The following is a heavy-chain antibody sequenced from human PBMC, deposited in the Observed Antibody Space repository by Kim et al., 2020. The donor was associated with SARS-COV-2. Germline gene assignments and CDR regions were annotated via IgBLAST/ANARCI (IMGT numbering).Heavy chain of an antibody. D-gene: IGHD3-10*01. CDR2: IYYSGKT. CDR1: GGSISSNIHY. Sequence: SETLSLTCTVSGGSISSNIHYWGWICQPPGKGLEWIGGIYYSGKTYYNPSLKSRVTISVDTSRNQFSLQLSSVTVTDTAVYYCARQALWFGAGDPWGQGTLVTVSS. V-gene: IGHV4-39*01. J-gene: IGHJ5*02. CDR3: ARQALWFGAGDP.